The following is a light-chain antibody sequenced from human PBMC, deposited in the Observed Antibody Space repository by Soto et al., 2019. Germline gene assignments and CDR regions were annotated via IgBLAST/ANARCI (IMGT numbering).Light chain of an antibody. J-gene: IGKJ4*01. CDR2: GTS. CDR3: QQYNNWPLT. CDR1: QSVSSN. Sequence: ETVMTQSPATLSVYPGERATLSCRASQSVSSNLAWYQQKPGQAPRLLIYGTSTRATGIPARFSGSGSGTEFTLTISSLQSEDFAVYYCQQYNNWPLTFGGGAKVEIK. V-gene: IGKV3-15*01.